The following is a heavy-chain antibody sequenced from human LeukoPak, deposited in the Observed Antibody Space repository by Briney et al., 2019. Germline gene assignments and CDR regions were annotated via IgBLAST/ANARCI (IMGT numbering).Heavy chain of an antibody. J-gene: IGHJ4*02. CDR3: VKEYGSAFDK. D-gene: IGHD6-6*01. V-gene: IGHV3-21*01. Sequence: GGSLRLSCAASGFTFSSYSMNWVRQAPGKGLEWVSSISSSSSYIYYADSVKGRFTVSRDNANNSLYLQLNSLRAEDTAVYHCVKEYGSAFDKWGQGTLVTVSS. CDR1: GFTFSSYS. CDR2: ISSSSSYI.